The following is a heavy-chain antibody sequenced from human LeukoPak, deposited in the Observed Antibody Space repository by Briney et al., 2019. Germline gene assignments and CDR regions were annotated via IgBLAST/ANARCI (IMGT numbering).Heavy chain of an antibody. CDR2: VRANGEN. CDR1: GGSINAFY. V-gene: IGHV4-4*08. D-gene: IGHD5-18*01. CDR3: ARQPANTAAFDV. Sequence: SETLSLTCTVSGGSINAFYWSWLRQPPGKGLEWIAYVRANGENNYNPSLKSRVAISLDAANSQISLRLNFVTAADTAIYYCARQPANTAAFDVWGQGTMVTVSS. J-gene: IGHJ3*01.